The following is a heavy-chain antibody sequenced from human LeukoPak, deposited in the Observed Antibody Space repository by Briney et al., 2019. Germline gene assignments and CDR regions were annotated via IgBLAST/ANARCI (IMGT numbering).Heavy chain of an antibody. D-gene: IGHD2/OR15-2a*01. J-gene: IGHJ6*02. CDR2: ISASGGST. CDR1: GFTISGFA. V-gene: IGHV3-23*01. Sequence: PGGSLRLSCAASGFTISGFAMTWVRQAPGKGLEWVSGISASGGSTYYADSVKGRFTISRDNSKNTLYLQMNSLRAEDTAIYYCAKYVSAKGPPYGLDVWGQGTTVTVSS. CDR3: AKYVSAKGPPYGLDV.